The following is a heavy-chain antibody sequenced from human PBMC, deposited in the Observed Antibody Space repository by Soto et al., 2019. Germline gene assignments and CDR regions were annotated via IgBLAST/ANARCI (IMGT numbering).Heavy chain of an antibody. V-gene: IGHV3-23*01. CDR1: GYTHTFNTYA. D-gene: IGHD2-15*01. J-gene: IGHJ4*02. Sequence: PGGSLRLSCAASGYTHTFNTYAMSWVRQAPGKGLEWVAGISGSGGSTYYADSVKGRFTISRDNSKNTLYLQMNSLRAEDTAVYYCAKDLGVAAMWFGTPLHDYCGPGTLGT. CDR2: ISGSGGST. CDR3: AKDLGVAAMWFGTPLHDY.